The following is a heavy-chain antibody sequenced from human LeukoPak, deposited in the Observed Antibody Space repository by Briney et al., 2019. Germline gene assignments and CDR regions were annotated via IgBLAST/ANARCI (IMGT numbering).Heavy chain of an antibody. V-gene: IGHV3-23*01. J-gene: IGHJ5*01. CDR2: ISGSSGTT. D-gene: IGHD1-26*01. CDR3: AKRIMYTGSFPFDS. CDR1: GFTFSNYA. Sequence: GGSLRLSCAASGFTFSNYAMTWVRQAPGKGLEWVSIISGSSGTTFYADSVKGRFTISRDNSKNMLFLQMNSLRVEDTAVYYCAKRIMYTGSFPFDSWGQGSLVTVSS.